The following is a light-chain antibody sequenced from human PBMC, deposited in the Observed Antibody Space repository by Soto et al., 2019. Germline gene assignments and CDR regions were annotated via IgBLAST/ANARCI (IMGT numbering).Light chain of an antibody. CDR1: ESVHRN. CDR2: YAS. V-gene: IGKV3-15*01. Sequence: EVVXTQSPATLSVSPGERVTLSCRASESVHRNLAWYQQKPGQGPSLLIYYASTRATGVPDRFTGSGSGTEFTLTISSLQSEDFGVYHCQHYSNWPPTFGPGTKVEIK. J-gene: IGKJ3*01. CDR3: QHYSNWPPT.